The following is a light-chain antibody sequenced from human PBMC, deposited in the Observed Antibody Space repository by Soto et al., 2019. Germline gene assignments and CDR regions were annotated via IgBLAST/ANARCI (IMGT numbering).Light chain of an antibody. CDR1: NSNIGSNT. V-gene: IGLV1-44*01. J-gene: IGLJ3*02. CDR2: SSD. Sequence: QSVLIQPPSASGTPGQRVTISCSGRNSNIGSNTVSWYHQVPGTAPKVVIYSSDQRPSGVPDRLSASKSGTSASLAITGLQSEDEADYYCQSHDSSLSAWVFGGGTKLTVL. CDR3: QSHDSSLSAWV.